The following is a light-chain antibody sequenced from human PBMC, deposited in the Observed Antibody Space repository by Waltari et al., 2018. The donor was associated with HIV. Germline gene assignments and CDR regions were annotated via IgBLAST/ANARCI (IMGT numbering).Light chain of an antibody. Sequence: DIQMTQYPSSVSVAVRGAVSINCRASQNIGKPLAWYHLKSNRAPRLLIYEASRLDDGVPARFSGSGSKSNFSLDITNLQPEDYGIYVCQQAKMFPHTFAGGTRVE. CDR3: QQAKMFPHT. CDR1: QNIGKP. V-gene: IGKV1-12*01. CDR2: EAS. J-gene: IGKJ4*01.